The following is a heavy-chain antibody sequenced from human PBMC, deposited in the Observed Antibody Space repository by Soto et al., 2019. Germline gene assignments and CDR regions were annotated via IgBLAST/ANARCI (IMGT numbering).Heavy chain of an antibody. CDR3: ARAVPPIFDIGVVPAAMGTNYYYYMDV. D-gene: IGHD2-2*01. CDR1: GFTVSSNY. Sequence: GGSLRLSCAASGFTVSSNYMSWVRQAPGKGLEWVSVIYSGGSTYYADSVKGRFTISRDNSKNTLYLQMNSLRAEDTAVYYCARAVPPIFDIGVVPAAMGTNYYYYMDVWGKGTTVTVSS. V-gene: IGHV3-53*01. CDR2: IYSGGST. J-gene: IGHJ6*03.